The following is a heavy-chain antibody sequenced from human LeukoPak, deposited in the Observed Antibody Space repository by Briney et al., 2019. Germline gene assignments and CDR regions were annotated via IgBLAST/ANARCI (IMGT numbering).Heavy chain of an antibody. V-gene: IGHV4-38-2*02. Sequence: ASETLSLTCTVSGYSISSGYYWGWIRQPPGKGLEWIGSSYHSGSTYYNPSLKSRVTISVDTSKNQFSLKLSSVTAADTAVYYCARDSNIEKWLRLGGFDYWGQGTLVTVSS. CDR1: GYSISSGYY. J-gene: IGHJ4*02. CDR2: SYHSGST. CDR3: ARDSNIEKWLRLGGFDY. D-gene: IGHD5-12*01.